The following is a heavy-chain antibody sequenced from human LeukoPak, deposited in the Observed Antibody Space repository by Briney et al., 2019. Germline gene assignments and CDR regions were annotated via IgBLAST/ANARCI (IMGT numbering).Heavy chain of an antibody. CDR2: INPNSGGT. CDR3: ARETCSSTSCSNWFDP. CDR1: GYTFTGYY. D-gene: IGHD2-2*01. J-gene: IGHJ5*02. V-gene: IGHV1-2*02. Sequence: AAVKVSCKASGYTFTGYYMHWVRQAPGPGPERMGWINPNSGGTNYAQKFQGRVTMTRDTSISTAYMELSRLRSDDTAVYYCARETCSSTSCSNWFDPWGQGTLVTVSS.